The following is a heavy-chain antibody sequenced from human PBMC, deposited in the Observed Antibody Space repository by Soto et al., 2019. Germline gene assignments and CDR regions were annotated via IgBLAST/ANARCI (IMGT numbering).Heavy chain of an antibody. CDR3: AKGGDCSSTSCSTVDYRYGYYYYYMDV. CDR2: ISGSGGST. D-gene: IGHD2-2*01. CDR1: GFTFSSYA. J-gene: IGHJ6*03. V-gene: IGHV3-23*01. Sequence: GGSLRLSCAASGFTFSSYAMSWVRQAPGKGLEWVSAISGSGGSTYYADSVKGRFTISRDNSKNTLYLQMNSLRAEDTAVYYCAKGGDCSSTSCSTVDYRYGYYYYYMDVWGKGTTVTVSS.